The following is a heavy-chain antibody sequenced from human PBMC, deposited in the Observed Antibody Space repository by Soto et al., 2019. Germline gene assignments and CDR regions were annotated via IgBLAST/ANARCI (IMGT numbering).Heavy chain of an antibody. CDR2: VKSDGSIT. J-gene: IGHJ4*02. D-gene: IGHD6-13*01. CDR3: ARGAAAGNYSDY. CDR1: GFTFSSYW. Sequence: GGSLRLSCAASGFTFSSYWMLWVRQAPGKGLVWVSRVKSDGSITTYADSVKGRFTISRDNAKNTVYLQMNSLRADDTAVYYCARGAAAGNYSDYWGQGA. V-gene: IGHV3-74*03.